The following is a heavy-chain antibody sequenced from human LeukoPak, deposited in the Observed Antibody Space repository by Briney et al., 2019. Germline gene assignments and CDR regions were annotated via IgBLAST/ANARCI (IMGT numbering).Heavy chain of an antibody. J-gene: IGHJ1*01. CDR3: ARVGYDYVWGSYRTRGFQH. V-gene: IGHV1-8*01. D-gene: IGHD3-16*02. CDR1: GYTFTSYD. CDR2: MNPNSGNT. Sequence: ASVKVSCKASGYTFTSYDINWVRQATGQGLEWMGWMNPNSGNTGYAQKFQGRVTITRDTSASTAYMELSSLRSEDTAVYYCARVGYDYVWGSYRTRGFQHWGQGTLVAVSS.